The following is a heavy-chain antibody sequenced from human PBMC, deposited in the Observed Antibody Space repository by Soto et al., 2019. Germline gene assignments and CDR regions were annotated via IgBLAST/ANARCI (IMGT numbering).Heavy chain of an antibody. Sequence: GGSLRLSCAASGFTVSSNYMSWVRQAPGKGLEWVSVIYSGGSTYYADSVKGRFTISRDNSKNTLYLQMNSLRAEDTAVYYCARDAVLGYCSSTSCYVNKAFDIWGQGTMVTVSS. D-gene: IGHD2-2*01. CDR1: GFTVSSNY. V-gene: IGHV3-66*01. J-gene: IGHJ3*02. CDR2: IYSGGST. CDR3: ARDAVLGYCSSTSCYVNKAFDI.